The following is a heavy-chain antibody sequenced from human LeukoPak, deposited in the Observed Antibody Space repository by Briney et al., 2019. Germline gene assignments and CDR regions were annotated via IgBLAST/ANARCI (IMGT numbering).Heavy chain of an antibody. D-gene: IGHD2-21*02. J-gene: IGHJ4*02. CDR2: ISYDGSNK. V-gene: IGHV3-30-3*01. CDR1: GFTFSSYA. CDR3: ARDARGAYCGGDCSPYFDY. Sequence: GGSLRLSCAASGFTFSSYAMHSVGQAPGKGLDSVAVISYDGSNKYYAGSVKGRFTISRDNSKNTLYLQMNSLRAEDTAVYYCARDARGAYCGGDCSPYFDYWGQGTLVTVSS.